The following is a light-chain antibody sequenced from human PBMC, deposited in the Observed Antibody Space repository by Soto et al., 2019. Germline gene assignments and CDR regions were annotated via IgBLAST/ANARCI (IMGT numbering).Light chain of an antibody. V-gene: IGKV3-20*01. CDR1: QSVSTRY. Sequence: ESMLTQSPGTLSLSPGERATLSCRASQSVSTRYLAWYQQKPGQAPRLLIYGASIRAAGIPDRFSGSGSGTYFTLIISRLEPEDFAVYYCHQFGSSPLAFTFGQGTKLAI. J-gene: IGKJ2*01. CDR3: HQFGSSPLAFT. CDR2: GAS.